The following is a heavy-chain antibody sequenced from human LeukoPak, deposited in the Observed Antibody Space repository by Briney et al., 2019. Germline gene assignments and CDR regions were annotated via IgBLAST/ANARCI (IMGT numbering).Heavy chain of an antibody. V-gene: IGHV3-7*01. CDR2: IKQDGSEK. CDR1: GFTFSSYW. D-gene: IGHD2-2*02. CDR3: ARFTYQRLYEAFDY. Sequence: PGGSLRLSCAASGFTFSSYWMSWVRQAPGKGLEWVANIKQDGSEKYYVDSVKGRFTISRDNAKNSLYLQMNSLRAEDTAVYYCARFTYQRLYEAFDYWGQGTLVTVSS. J-gene: IGHJ4*02.